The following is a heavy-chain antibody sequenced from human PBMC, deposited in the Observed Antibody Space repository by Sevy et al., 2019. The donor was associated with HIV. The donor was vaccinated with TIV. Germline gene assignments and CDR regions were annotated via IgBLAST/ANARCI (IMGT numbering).Heavy chain of an antibody. CDR3: ARDYGSGSPQKYYYYGMDV. D-gene: IGHD3-10*01. J-gene: IGHJ6*02. CDR1: GFTVSSNY. CDR2: IYSGGST. Sequence: GGSLRLSCAASGFTVSSNYMSWVRQAPGKGLEWVSVIYSGGSTYYADSVKGRFTSSRGNSKNTLYLQMNSLRAEDTAVYYCARDYGSGSPQKYYYYGMDVWGQGTTVTVSS. V-gene: IGHV3-53*01.